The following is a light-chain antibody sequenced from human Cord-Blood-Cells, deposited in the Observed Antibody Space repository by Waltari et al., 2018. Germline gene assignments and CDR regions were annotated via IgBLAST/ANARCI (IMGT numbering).Light chain of an antibody. V-gene: IGKV1-5*01. J-gene: IGKJ4*01. CDR3: QQYNSYSLT. Sequence: DIQMTQSPSTLSASVGDRVTITCRASQSISSWLDWYQQKPGKAPKLLIYDASSLESGCPSRFSGSEYGTEFTLTISNLQPDDLSTYYCQQYNSYSLTVGGGTKVEIK. CDR1: QSISSW. CDR2: DAS.